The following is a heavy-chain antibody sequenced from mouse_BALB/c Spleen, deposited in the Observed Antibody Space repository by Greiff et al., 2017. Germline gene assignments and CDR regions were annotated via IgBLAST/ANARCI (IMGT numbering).Heavy chain of an antibody. CDR2: ISYSGST. J-gene: IGHJ2*01. V-gene: IGHV3-8*02. Sequence: EVKVEESGPSLVKPSQTLSLTCSVTGDSITSGYWNWIRKFPGNKLEYMGYISYSGSTYYNPSLKSRISITRDTSKNQYYLQLNSVTTEDTATYYCARGYGYDVYFDYWGQGTTLTVSS. CDR1: GDSITSGY. CDR3: ARGYGYDVYFDY. D-gene: IGHD2-2*01.